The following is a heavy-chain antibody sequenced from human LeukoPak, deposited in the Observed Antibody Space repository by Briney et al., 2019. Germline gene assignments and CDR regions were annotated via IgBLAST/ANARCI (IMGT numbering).Heavy chain of an antibody. Sequence: SVKVSCKASGGTFSSYAISWVRQAPGQGLEWMGGIIPIFGTANYAQKFQGRVTITTDESTSTAYMELSSLRSEDTAVYYCARRLMGGSSNSDYWGQGTLVTVSS. CDR2: IIPIFGTA. D-gene: IGHD6-13*01. J-gene: IGHJ4*02. CDR1: GGTFSSYA. CDR3: ARRLMGGSSNSDY. V-gene: IGHV1-69*05.